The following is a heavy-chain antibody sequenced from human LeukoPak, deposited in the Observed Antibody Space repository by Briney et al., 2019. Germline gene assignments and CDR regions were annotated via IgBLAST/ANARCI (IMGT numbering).Heavy chain of an antibody. D-gene: IGHD2-21*02. CDR1: GGSISSYY. V-gene: IGHV4-59*12. CDR2: IFHGGST. CDR3: ARDLAHCAGDCYSDGFDY. Sequence: SETLSLTCTVSGGSISSYYWSWIRQSPGKGLEWIGSIFHGGSTYYNPSLRSRVTISVDTSNNQFSLKLRSVTAADTAVYYCARDLAHCAGDCYSDGFDYWGQGTLVTVSS. J-gene: IGHJ4*02.